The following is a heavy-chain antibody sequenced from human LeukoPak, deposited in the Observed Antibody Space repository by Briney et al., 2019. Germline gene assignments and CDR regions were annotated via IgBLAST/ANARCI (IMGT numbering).Heavy chain of an antibody. CDR3: AREGSMTARPFVSIDY. CDR2: IHTCGRV. Sequence: PSETLSLTCTVSGGSISTYYWSWVRQPAGKGLEWIGRIHTCGRVDYSTSLKSRVTMSVDPSKKQSSLTLSSVTAADTAMYYCAREGSMTARPFVSIDYWGQGTLVTVSS. V-gene: IGHV4-4*07. J-gene: IGHJ4*02. CDR1: GGSISTYY. D-gene: IGHD6-6*01.